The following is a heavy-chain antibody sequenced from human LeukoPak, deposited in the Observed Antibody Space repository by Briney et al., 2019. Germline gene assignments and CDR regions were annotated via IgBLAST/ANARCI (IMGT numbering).Heavy chain of an antibody. V-gene: IGHV3-23*01. D-gene: IGHD5-18*01. J-gene: IGHJ6*02. CDR1: GFTFSSYA. CDR2: IIGSGGST. CDR3: AKGGSTAMPIYYYGMDV. Sequence: GSLRLSCAASGFTFSSYAMSWVRQAPGKGLEWVSAIIGSGGSTYYADSVKGRFTISRDNSKSTLYLQMNSLRAEDTAVYYCAKGGSTAMPIYYYGMDVWGQGTTVTVSS.